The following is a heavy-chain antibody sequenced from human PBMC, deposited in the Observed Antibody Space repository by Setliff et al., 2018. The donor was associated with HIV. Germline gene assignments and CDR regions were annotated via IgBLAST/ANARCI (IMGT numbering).Heavy chain of an antibody. CDR2: SYHSGST. Sequence: PSETLSLTCAVSGYSISSGYYWGWIRQPPGKGLEWIGSSYHSGSTYNNPSLKSRITRSVDTSKNPCSLNLSSVTAADTAVYYCARADYYDSSGYNYFYYGMDVWGQGTTVTVSS. CDR3: ARADYYDSSGYNYFYYGMDV. CDR1: GYSISSGYY. J-gene: IGHJ6*02. V-gene: IGHV4-38-2*01. D-gene: IGHD3-22*01.